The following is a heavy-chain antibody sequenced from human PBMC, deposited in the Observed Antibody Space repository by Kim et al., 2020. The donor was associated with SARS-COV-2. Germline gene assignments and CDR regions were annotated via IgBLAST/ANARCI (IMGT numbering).Heavy chain of an antibody. V-gene: IGHV1-2*06. CDR3: ARVYYNSSGPDAFDI. D-gene: IGHD3-22*01. Sequence: ASVKVSCKASGYTFPCSYIPLFLHSPLQCLYWMERIHPNNGVTNYAQKFQGRVTMTRDTSISTAYMELSRLRSDDTAVYYCARVYYNSSGPDAFDIWGQGTMVTVSS. CDR2: IHPNNGVT. J-gene: IGHJ3*02. CDR1: GYTFPCSY.